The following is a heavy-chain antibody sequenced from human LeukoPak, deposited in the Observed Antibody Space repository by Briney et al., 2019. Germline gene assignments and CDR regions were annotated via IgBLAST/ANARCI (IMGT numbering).Heavy chain of an antibody. J-gene: IGHJ3*02. CDR1: GFTFRTCG. V-gene: IGHV3-33*01. Sequence: PGGSLRLSCAASGFTFRTCGMHWVRQAPGKGLEWVAVIWYDGSNKYYADSVKGRFTISRDNSKNTLYLQMNSLRAEDTAVYYCARETVTPDAFDIWGQGTMVTVSS. D-gene: IGHD4-17*01. CDR2: IWYDGSNK. CDR3: ARETVTPDAFDI.